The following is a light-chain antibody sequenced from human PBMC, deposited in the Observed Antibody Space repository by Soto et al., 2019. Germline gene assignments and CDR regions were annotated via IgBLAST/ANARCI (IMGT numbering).Light chain of an antibody. CDR2: GAS. CDR1: QSVSAN. J-gene: IGKJ1*01. Sequence: EIVMTQSPATLSVSPGERATLPCRASQSVSANLAWYQQKPGQAPRLLIYGASTRATGIPARFSGSGSGTKFTFTISSLQSEDVAVYYCQQYDNWPRTFGQGTKVDIK. V-gene: IGKV3-15*01. CDR3: QQYDNWPRT.